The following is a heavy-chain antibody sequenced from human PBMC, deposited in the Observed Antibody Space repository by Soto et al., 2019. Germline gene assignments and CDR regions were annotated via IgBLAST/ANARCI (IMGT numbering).Heavy chain of an antibody. D-gene: IGHD3-10*01. CDR2: ISGSGSSV. CDR1: GFTFSHYV. Sequence: EVELLESGGGLVRPGGSLRLSCAASGFTFSHYVLSWVRQSPERGLEWVSSISGSGSSVYVADSVRGRFIMSRDLSTNTVSLQMRSLGAEDTAVYYCAKVRASYLSASYFYYGLDVWGQGTTVTVSS. CDR3: AKVRASYLSASYFYYGLDV. V-gene: IGHV3-23*01. J-gene: IGHJ6*02.